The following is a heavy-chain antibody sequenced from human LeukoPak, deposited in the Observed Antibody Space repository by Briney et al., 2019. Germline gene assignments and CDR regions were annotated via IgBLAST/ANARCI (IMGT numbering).Heavy chain of an antibody. CDR1: GFTFSSYW. CDR2: IKQDGNEK. D-gene: IGHD4-17*01. J-gene: IGHJ6*02. CDR3: ARDRGGGVTVTIPYYYGMDV. V-gene: IGHV3-7*01. Sequence: GGSLRLSCAASGFTFSSYWMSWVRQAPGKGLEWVANIKQDGNEKYYVDSVKGRFTISRDNAKNSLYLQMNSLRAEDTAVYYCARDRGGGVTVTIPYYYGMDVWGQGTTVTVSS.